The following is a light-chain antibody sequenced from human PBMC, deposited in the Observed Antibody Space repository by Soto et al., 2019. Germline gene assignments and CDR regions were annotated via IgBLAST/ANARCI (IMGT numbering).Light chain of an antibody. Sequence: EIHMTNSPATLSAYVHDRVTITCLASQSISSWLAWYQQKPGKAPKLLIYDASSLESGVPSRFSGSGSGTEFTLTISSLQPDDFATYYCQQYNSYSQTFGGGTKVDI. J-gene: IGKJ4*01. CDR3: QQYNSYSQT. CDR2: DAS. CDR1: QSISSW. V-gene: IGKV1-5*01.